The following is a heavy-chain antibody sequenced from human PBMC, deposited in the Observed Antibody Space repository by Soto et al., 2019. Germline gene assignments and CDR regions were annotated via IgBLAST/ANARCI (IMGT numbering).Heavy chain of an antibody. Sequence: PGESLKISCKGSGYSFTSYWIGWVRQMPGKGLEWMGIIYPGDSDTRYSPSFQGQVTISADKSISTAYLQWSSLKASDTAMYYCARQVASYLSLEKINGFDPWGQGTLVTVS. D-gene: IGHD3-16*01. V-gene: IGHV5-51*01. CDR2: IYPGDSDT. CDR1: GYSFTSYW. J-gene: IGHJ5*02. CDR3: ARQVASYLSLEKINGFDP.